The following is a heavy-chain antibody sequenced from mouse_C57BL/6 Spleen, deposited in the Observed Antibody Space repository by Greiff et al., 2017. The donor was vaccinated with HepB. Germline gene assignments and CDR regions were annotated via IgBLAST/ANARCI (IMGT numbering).Heavy chain of an antibody. D-gene: IGHD3-2*02. Sequence: QVQLQQSGAELVRPGTSVKVSCTASGYAFTNYLIEWVKQRPGQGLEWIGVINPGSGGTNYNEKFKGKATLTADKSSSTAYMQLSSLTSEDAAVYFCANSQAPYYFDYWGKGTTLTVSS. CDR3: ANSQAPYYFDY. J-gene: IGHJ2*01. V-gene: IGHV1-54*01. CDR1: GYAFTNYL. CDR2: INPGSGGT.